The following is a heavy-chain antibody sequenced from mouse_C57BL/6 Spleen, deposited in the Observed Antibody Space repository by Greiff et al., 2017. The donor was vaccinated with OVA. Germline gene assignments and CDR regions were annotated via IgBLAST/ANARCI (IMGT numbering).Heavy chain of an antibody. CDR3: ARRRWGNYGFDY. V-gene: IGHV1-77*01. D-gene: IGHD2-1*01. CDR1: GYTFPDYY. CDR2: IGPGSGSP. J-gene: IGHJ2*01. Sequence: QVQLKQSGAELVKPGASVKISCKASGYTFPDYYINWVKQRPGQGLEWIGKIGPGSGSPYYTEKFKGQAKLTADKSSSTAYMQLSSLTSEDSAVYFYARRRWGNYGFDYWGQGTTLTVSS.